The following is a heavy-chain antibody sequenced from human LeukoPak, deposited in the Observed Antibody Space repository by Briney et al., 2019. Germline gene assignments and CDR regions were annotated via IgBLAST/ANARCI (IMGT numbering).Heavy chain of an antibody. J-gene: IGHJ4*02. Sequence: VSVKVSCKASGYTFTCYYMHWVRQAPGQGLEWMGIINPSGGSTSYAQKFQGRVTMTSDTSTSTVYMELSSLRSEDTAVYYCARESDSSSWPQSYFDYWGQGTLVTVSS. V-gene: IGHV1-46*01. CDR2: INPSGGST. CDR3: ARESDSSSWPQSYFDY. CDR1: GYTFTCYY. D-gene: IGHD6-13*01.